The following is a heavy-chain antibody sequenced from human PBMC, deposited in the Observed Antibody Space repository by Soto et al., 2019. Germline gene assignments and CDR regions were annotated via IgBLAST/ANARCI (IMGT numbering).Heavy chain of an antibody. V-gene: IGHV4-34*01. J-gene: IGHJ4*02. D-gene: IGHD3-16*02. CDR2: INHSGST. CDR3: AGGHPPYYDYVWGSYRRPHFDY. CDR1: GGSFSGYY. Sequence: SETLSLTCAVYGGSFSGYYWSWIRQPPGKGLEWIGEINHSGSTNYNPSLKSRVTISVDTSKNQFSLKLSSVTAADTAVYYCAGGHPPYYDYVWGSYRRPHFDYWGQGTLVTVSS.